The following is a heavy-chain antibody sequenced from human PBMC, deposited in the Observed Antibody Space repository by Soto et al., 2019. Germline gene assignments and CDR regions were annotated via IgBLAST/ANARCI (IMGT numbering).Heavy chain of an antibody. Sequence: PGGSLRLSCAASGFTFSDYHMSWIRLAPGKGLEWVSYISGSGSTIDYADSVKGRFTISRDNAKNSLSLQMNSLRAEDTAVYYCARVRVNVVRGPSDFWGQGTLVTVSS. J-gene: IGHJ4*02. V-gene: IGHV3-11*01. D-gene: IGHD3-10*01. CDR3: ARVRVNVVRGPSDF. CDR2: ISGSGSTI. CDR1: GFTFSDYH.